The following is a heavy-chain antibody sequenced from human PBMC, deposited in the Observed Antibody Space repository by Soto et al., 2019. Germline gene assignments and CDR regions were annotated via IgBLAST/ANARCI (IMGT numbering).Heavy chain of an antibody. D-gene: IGHD3-10*01. CDR3: AEDIWFGDPI. CDR2: INHSGST. J-gene: IGHJ3*02. CDR1: GGSFSGYY. V-gene: IGHV4-34*01. Sequence: QVQLQQWGAGLLKPSETLSLTCAVYGGSFSGYYWSWIRQPPGKGLEWIGEINHSGSTNYNPSLKSRVTISVDTSKNQFSLKLSSVTAADTAVYYCAEDIWFGDPIWGQGTMVTVSS.